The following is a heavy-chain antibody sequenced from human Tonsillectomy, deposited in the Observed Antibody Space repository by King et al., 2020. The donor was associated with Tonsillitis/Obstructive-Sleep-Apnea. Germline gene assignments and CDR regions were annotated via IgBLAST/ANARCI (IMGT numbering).Heavy chain of an antibody. D-gene: IGHD1-1*01. Sequence: VQLVESGGGVVQPGRSLRLSCAASGFTFSSYGIHWVRQSPGKGLEWVAVISYDGSNKYYADSVKGRFTISRDNSKNTLNLQMNSLRAEDTAVYYCAKGGTTGTTDYFDYWGQGTLVTVSS. J-gene: IGHJ4*02. CDR2: ISYDGSNK. V-gene: IGHV3-30*18. CDR1: GFTFSSYG. CDR3: AKGGTTGTTDYFDY.